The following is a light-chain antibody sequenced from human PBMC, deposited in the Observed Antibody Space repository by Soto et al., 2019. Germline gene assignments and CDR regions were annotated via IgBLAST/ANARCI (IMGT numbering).Light chain of an antibody. J-gene: IGKJ4*01. CDR2: DAS. V-gene: IGKV3-20*01. Sequence: EFVLTQSPGTLSLSPGERATLSCRASQTVRNNYLAWYQQKPGQAPRLLIYDASSRATGIPDRFSGGGSGTDFTLTISRLEPDGFAVYYCQQFSSYPLTFGGGTKVELK. CDR1: QTVRNNY. CDR3: QQFSSYPLT.